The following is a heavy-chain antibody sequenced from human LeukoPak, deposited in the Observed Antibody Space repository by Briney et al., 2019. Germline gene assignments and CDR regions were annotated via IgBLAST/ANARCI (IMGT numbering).Heavy chain of an antibody. J-gene: IGHJ4*02. CDR3: GRGTAAAHGDY. V-gene: IGHV1-8*01. CDR1: GYTFTSYD. Sequence: ASVKVSCTASGYTFTSYDINWVRQATGQELEWMGWMNPNSGITGYARDFRGRVTITRNTSISTAYMELSSLRSEDTAVYYCGRGTAAAHGDYWGQGTLVTVSS. D-gene: IGHD6-13*01. CDR2: MNPNSGIT.